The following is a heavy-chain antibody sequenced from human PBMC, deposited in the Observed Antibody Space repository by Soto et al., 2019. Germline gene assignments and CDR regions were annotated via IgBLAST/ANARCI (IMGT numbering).Heavy chain of an antibody. J-gene: IGHJ4*02. Sequence: SGPTLVNPTQTLTLTCTFSGFSLSTSGMCVSWIRQPPGKALEWLARIDWDDDKYYSTSLKTRLTISKDTSKNQVVLTMTNMDPVDTATYYCARILDVTGTGATFDYWGQGTLVTVSS. CDR1: GFSLSTSGMC. CDR2: IDWDDDK. D-gene: IGHD1-20*01. CDR3: ARILDVTGTGATFDY. V-gene: IGHV2-70*11.